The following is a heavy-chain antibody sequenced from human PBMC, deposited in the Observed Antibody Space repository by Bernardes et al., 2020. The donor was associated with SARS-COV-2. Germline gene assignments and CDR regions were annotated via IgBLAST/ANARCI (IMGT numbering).Heavy chain of an antibody. CDR1: GYTFTSYG. Sequence: ASVKVSCKASGYTFTSYGISWVRQAPGQGLEWMGWISAYNGNTNYAQKLQGRVTMTTDTSTSTAYMELRSLRSDDTAVYYCARDNDSSGDYYYYYGMDVWGQGTTVTVSS. D-gene: IGHD3-22*01. CDR3: ARDNDSSGDYYYYYGMDV. J-gene: IGHJ6*02. CDR2: ISAYNGNT. V-gene: IGHV1-18*01.